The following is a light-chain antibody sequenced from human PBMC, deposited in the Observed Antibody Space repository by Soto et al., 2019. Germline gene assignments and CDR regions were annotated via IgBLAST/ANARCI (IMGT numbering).Light chain of an antibody. V-gene: IGKV3-20*01. Sequence: EIVLTQSPGTLSLSPGERATLSCRASQSISSTFLAWYQHKPCQAPRVLIYGTSRRASGIPDRFSGGGSGTEFTLTISRLEPEDFAVYYCQQYDSSWTFGQGTKVEVK. CDR1: QSISSTF. CDR3: QQYDSSWT. J-gene: IGKJ1*01. CDR2: GTS.